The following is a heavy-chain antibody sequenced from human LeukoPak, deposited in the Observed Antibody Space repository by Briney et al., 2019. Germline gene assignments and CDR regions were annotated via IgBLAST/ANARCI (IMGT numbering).Heavy chain of an antibody. Sequence: ASVKVSCKASGYTFTSYYMHWVRQAPGQGLEWMGIINPSGGSTSYAQKFQGRVTMTRDTSTSTVYMELSSLRSEDTAVYYCARDQVTIFGVVAAQHWYFDLWGRGTLVTVSS. J-gene: IGHJ2*01. V-gene: IGHV1-46*01. CDR2: INPSGGST. CDR1: GYTFTSYY. CDR3: ARDQVTIFGVVAAQHWYFDL. D-gene: IGHD3-3*01.